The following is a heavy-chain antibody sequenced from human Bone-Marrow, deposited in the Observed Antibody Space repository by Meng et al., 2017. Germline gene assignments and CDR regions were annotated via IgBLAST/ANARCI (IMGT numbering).Heavy chain of an antibody. CDR2: INGDGGST. CDR1: GFTFSSYW. V-gene: IGHV3-74*01. D-gene: IGHD5-24*01. CDR3: ARGRGDGYNSYGFNAFDM. Sequence: GESLKISCAASGFTFSSYWMHWVRQAPGKGLMWVSRINGDGGSTSYADSVKGRFTISRDNAKNTLYLRMNSLRDEDTAVYYCARGRGDGYNSYGFNAFDMWGQGTMDTVSS. J-gene: IGHJ3*02.